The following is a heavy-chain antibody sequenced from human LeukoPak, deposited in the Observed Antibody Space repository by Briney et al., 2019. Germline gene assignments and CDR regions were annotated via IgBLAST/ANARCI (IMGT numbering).Heavy chain of an antibody. CDR3: AAGVGATLVEDNWFDP. CDR2: IVVGSGNT. D-gene: IGHD1-26*01. V-gene: IGHV1-58*02. J-gene: IGHJ5*02. CDR1: GFTFTSSA. Sequence: SVKVSCKASGFTFTSSAMQWVRQARGQRLEWIGWIVVGSGNTNYAQKFQERVTITRDMSTSTAYMELSSLRSEDTAVYYCAAGVGATLVEDNWFDPWAREPWSPSPQ.